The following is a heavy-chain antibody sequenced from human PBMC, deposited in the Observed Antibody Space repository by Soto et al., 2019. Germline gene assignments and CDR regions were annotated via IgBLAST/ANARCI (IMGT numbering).Heavy chain of an antibody. Sequence: EVQLVESGGGLVNPGGSLGLSCAASGFTFSNAWMNWVRQAPGKGLEWVGRIKSKTDGGTKDYAAPVKGRFTISRDDSKPALYLQLNNLKTEDTAVYYCTTDGALSTYYDSSGYALAFWGQGTLVTVSP. D-gene: IGHD3-22*01. CDR3: TTDGALSTYYDSSGYALAF. CDR1: GFTFSNAW. CDR2: IKSKTDGGTK. V-gene: IGHV3-15*07. J-gene: IGHJ4*02.